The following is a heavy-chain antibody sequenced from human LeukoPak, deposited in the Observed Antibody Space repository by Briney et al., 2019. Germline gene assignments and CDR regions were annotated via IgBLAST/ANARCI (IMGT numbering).Heavy chain of an antibody. V-gene: IGHV3-13*01. CDR1: GFTFSSYD. CDR3: ARAGSEGSGSGEYFDY. J-gene: IGHJ4*02. D-gene: IGHD3-10*01. CDR2: IGTAGDT. Sequence: GGSLRLSCAASGFTFSSYDMHWVRQATGKGLEWVSAIGTAGDTYYPGSVKGRFTISRENAKNSLYLQMNSLRAGDTAVYYCARAGSEGSGSGEYFDYWGQGTLVTVSS.